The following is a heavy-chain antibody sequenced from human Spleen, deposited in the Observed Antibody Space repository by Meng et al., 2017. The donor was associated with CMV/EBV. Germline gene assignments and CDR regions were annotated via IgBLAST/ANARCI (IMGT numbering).Heavy chain of an antibody. V-gene: IGHV3-74*01. CDR3: AKDRWESVGHTLAVFFDY. J-gene: IGHJ4*02. CDR2: ISSDESST. Sequence: TFSSYWMRWVRQVRGKGLVWVERISSDESSTRYADSVKGRITITRDNAKNTLYQQMNSMGAEDTAVYYCAKDRWESVGHTLAVFFDYWGQGTLVTVSS. D-gene: IGHD1-26*01. CDR1: TFSSYW.